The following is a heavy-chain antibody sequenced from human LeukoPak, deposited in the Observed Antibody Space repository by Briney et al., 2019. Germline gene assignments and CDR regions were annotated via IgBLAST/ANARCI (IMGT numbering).Heavy chain of an antibody. V-gene: IGHV3-48*03. CDR2: IRGSGDIL. CDR3: ARMAVAGQYNDY. J-gene: IGHJ4*02. D-gene: IGHD6-19*01. CDR1: GFTFSTYE. Sequence: GESLRLSCAASGFTFSTYEMKWVRQAPGKGLEWVSYIRGSGDILYYADSVKGRFTISRDNARTSLYLQMNSLRAEDTAIYYCARMAVAGQYNDYWGQGTLVTVSS.